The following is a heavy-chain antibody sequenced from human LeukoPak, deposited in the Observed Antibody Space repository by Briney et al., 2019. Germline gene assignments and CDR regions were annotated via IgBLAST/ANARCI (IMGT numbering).Heavy chain of an antibody. V-gene: IGHV1-2*02. Sequence: GASVKVSCKASGYTFTDYYMQWVRQAPGQGLEWMGWINPNTGATSYAQTFQGRVTMTRDTSINTAYMELSRLRGDDTAVYYCVRSGAVAGSRGYYYFYYYMDVWAKGTTVTISS. CDR3: VRSGAVAGSRGYYYFYYYMDV. CDR1: GYTFTDYY. D-gene: IGHD6-19*01. CDR2: INPNTGAT. J-gene: IGHJ6*03.